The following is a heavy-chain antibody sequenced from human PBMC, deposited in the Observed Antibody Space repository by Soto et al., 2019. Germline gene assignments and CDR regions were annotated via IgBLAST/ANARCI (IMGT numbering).Heavy chain of an antibody. V-gene: IGHV4-34*02. CDR2: INHRGST. Sequence: QVHLQQWGAGLLKPSETLSLTCAVYGESFIGYYWTWIRQPPGKGLEWIGEINHRGSTNYNPSLKGRVSTSIDTSKNQFFLMLTSVTAADTSAFYCAGTDIVTTNWFDPWGQGTLVTVSS. CDR1: GESFIGYY. D-gene: IGHD5-12*01. J-gene: IGHJ5*02. CDR3: AGTDIVTTNWFDP.